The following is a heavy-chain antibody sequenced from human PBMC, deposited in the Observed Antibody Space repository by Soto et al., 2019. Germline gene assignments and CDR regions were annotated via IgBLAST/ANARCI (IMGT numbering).Heavy chain of an antibody. CDR1: GYTFTSYA. Sequence: ASVKVSCKASGYTFTSYAMHWVRQAPGQRLEWMGWINAGNGNTKYSQKFQGRVTITRDTSASTAYMELSSLRSEDTAEYYCARDDSGFSGSHYIDYFNYWGQGALVTVSS. V-gene: IGHV1-3*01. CDR3: ARDDSGFSGSHYIDYFNY. J-gene: IGHJ4*02. D-gene: IGHD1-26*01. CDR2: INAGNGNT.